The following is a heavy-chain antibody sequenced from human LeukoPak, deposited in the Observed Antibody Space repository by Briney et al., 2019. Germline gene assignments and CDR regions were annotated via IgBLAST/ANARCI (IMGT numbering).Heavy chain of an antibody. CDR3: ATSLLIKDASDF. J-gene: IGHJ3*01. D-gene: IGHD3-16*01. Sequence: PGRSLRLSCAASGFTFSSYAMHWVRQAPGKGLEWVSGITGSDGSTYYADSVKGRFTISRDNSRNTLYLQMNSLRAEDTAVYYCATSLLIKDASDFWGQGTMVTVSS. CDR1: GFTFSSYA. CDR2: ITGSDGST. V-gene: IGHV3-23*01.